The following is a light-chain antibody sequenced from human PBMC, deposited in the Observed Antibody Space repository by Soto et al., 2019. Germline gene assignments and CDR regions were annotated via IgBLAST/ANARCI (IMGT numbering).Light chain of an antibody. CDR1: QGSSNY. CDR3: QKYNSAPHT. J-gene: IGKJ4*01. Sequence: DIQMTQSPSSLSASVGDRVTITCRASQGSSNYLAWYQQKPGKVPKLLMYAASTLQSRGPSRFSGSGSGTDFTLTISSLQPEDVATYYCQKYNSAPHTFGGGTKVEIK. CDR2: AAS. V-gene: IGKV1-27*01.